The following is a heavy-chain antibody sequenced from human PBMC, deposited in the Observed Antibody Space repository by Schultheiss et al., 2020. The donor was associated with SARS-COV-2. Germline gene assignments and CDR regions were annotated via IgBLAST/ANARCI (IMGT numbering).Heavy chain of an antibody. CDR1: GGSISSGSYY. CDR2: IYTSGST. D-gene: IGHD6-6*01. Sequence: SETLSLTCTVSGGSISSGSYYWSWIRQHPGKGLEWIGRIYTSGSTYYNPSLKSRVTISVDTSKNQFSLKLSSVTAADTAVYYCASGIAARPGGAFDIWGQGTMVTVSS. CDR3: ASGIAARPGGAFDI. J-gene: IGHJ3*02. V-gene: IGHV4-39*07.